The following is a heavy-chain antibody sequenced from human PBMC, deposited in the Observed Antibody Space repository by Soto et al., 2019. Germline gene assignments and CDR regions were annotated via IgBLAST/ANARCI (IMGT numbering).Heavy chain of an antibody. V-gene: IGHV4-39*01. CDR3: ARRLFSSSWPSYFDD. D-gene: IGHD6-13*01. CDR2: IYYTGTT. J-gene: IGHJ4*02. Sequence: PSETLSLTCTVSGGSISSNNIHWGWIRQPPGKGLEWIGNIYYTGTTYYNPSLKRRVTISVDTSKNQFSLKLTSVTAADTAVYYCARRLFSSSWPSYFDDWGQGALVTVSS. CDR1: GGSISSNNIH.